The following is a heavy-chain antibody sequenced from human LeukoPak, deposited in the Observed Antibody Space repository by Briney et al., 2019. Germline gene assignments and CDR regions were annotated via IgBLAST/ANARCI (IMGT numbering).Heavy chain of an antibody. D-gene: IGHD4-17*01. V-gene: IGHV3-13*01. CDR3: ARENLEYGDYAIDY. J-gene: IGHJ4*02. Sequence: GGSLRLSCAASGFMFSKYDMHWVRQVTGKGLEWVSGIDRDGVTYYSGSVRGRFTSSRENAKNSLDLQMNTLRAGDTGVYYCARENLEYGDYAIDYWGQGTLVTVSS. CDR2: IDRDGVT. CDR1: GFMFSKYD.